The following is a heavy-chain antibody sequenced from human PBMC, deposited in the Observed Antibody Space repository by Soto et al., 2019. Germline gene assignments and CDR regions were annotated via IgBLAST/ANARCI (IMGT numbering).Heavy chain of an antibody. CDR1: GGCVNSGGYY. CDR3: ARTPGY. Sequence: NPSCTLALSCAVSGGCVNSGGYYWSWIQQHPGKGLEWIGYIYYSGSTYYNPSLKSRVTMSVDTSKNQFSLKLSSVTAADTAVYYCARTPGYWGEGTLVTVSS. CDR2: IYYSGST. V-gene: IGHV4-31*11. J-gene: IGHJ4*02.